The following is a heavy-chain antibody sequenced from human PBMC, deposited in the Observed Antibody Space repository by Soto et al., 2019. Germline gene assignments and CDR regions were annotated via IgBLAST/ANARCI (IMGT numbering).Heavy chain of an antibody. J-gene: IGHJ4*02. CDR1: GGSISRSIW. Sequence: SGNLSLTSAVSGGSISRSIWWSWVRQPPGKGLEWIGEIYHSGSTNYNPSLKSRVTISVDKSKNQFSLKLSSVTAADTAVYYGARAAMGGSSWTFDHWGQGTLVTVS. CDR2: IYHSGST. CDR3: ARAAMGGSSWTFDH. D-gene: IGHD6-13*01. V-gene: IGHV4-4*02.